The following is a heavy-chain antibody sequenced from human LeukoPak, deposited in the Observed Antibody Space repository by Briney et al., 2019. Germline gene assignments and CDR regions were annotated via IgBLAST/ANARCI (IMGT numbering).Heavy chain of an antibody. D-gene: IGHD3-16*01. Sequence: SETLSLTCTVPGGSISSYYWSWIRQPPGKGLEWIGYIYSGSTNYNPSLKSRVTISVDTSKNQFSLKLSSVTAADTAVYYCASRGGKSFDFWGQGTLVTVSS. CDR2: IYSGST. J-gene: IGHJ4*02. CDR1: GGSISSYY. CDR3: ASRGGKSFDF. V-gene: IGHV4-59*08.